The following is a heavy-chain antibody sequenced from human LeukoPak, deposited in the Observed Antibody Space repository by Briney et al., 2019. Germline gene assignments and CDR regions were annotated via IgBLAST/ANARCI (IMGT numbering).Heavy chain of an antibody. V-gene: IGHV3-48*01. CDR2: ISGSTRVI. CDR1: GFTFSTHT. J-gene: IGHJ6*03. CDR3: ARGLYYIDV. Sequence: GGSLRLSCAPSGFTFSTHTMAWVRQAPGKGVEWVSYISGSTRVIYYADSAKGRFTISRDNAKNSLYLQMNSRRTEDTAIYYCARGLYYIDVWGNGTAVTVS.